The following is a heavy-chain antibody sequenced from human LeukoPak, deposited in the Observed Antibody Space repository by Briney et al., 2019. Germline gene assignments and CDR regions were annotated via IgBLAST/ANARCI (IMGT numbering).Heavy chain of an antibody. Sequence: GGSLRLSCAASGSTFSSYGMHWVRQAPGKGLEWVAFIRYDGSNKYYADFVKGRFTISRDNSKNTLYLQMNSLRAEDTAVYYCAKDSSGWYFFDYWGQGTLVTVSS. D-gene: IGHD6-19*01. V-gene: IGHV3-30*02. CDR3: AKDSSGWYFFDY. CDR1: GSTFSSYG. J-gene: IGHJ4*02. CDR2: IRYDGSNK.